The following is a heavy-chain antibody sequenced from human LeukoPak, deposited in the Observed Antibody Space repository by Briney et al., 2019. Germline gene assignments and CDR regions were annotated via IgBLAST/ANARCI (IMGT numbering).Heavy chain of an antibody. D-gene: IGHD3-22*01. CDR3: AREGYYYDTSYYFDY. V-gene: IGHV4-59*01. CDR2: IYYSGST. J-gene: IGHJ4*02. Sequence: SETLSLTCTVSGGSISSYYWSWIRQPPGKGLEWSGYIYYSGSTNYNPSLKSRVTISVDTSKNQFSLKLSSVTAADTAVYYCAREGYYYDTSYYFDYWRQRTLVTVSS. CDR1: GGSISSYY.